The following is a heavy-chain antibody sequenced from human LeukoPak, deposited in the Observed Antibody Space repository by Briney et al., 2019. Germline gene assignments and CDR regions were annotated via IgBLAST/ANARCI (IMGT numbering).Heavy chain of an antibody. CDR3: ARKVSDLGTY. CDR1: GFTFSSYW. Sequence: PGGSLRLSCAASGFTFSSYWMSWVRQAPGKGLEWVSVIYSGGSTYYADSVKGRFTISRDNSKNTLYLQMNSLRAEDTAVYYCARKVSDLGTYWGQGTLVTVSS. D-gene: IGHD2-21*02. V-gene: IGHV3-53*01. J-gene: IGHJ4*02. CDR2: IYSGGST.